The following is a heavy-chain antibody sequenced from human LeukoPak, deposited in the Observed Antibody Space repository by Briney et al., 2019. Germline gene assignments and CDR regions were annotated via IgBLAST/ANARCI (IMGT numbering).Heavy chain of an antibody. Sequence: PSETLSLTCTVSAGTISSYYWNWIRQPPGKGLEWIGYIHSSGSTKYNPSLKSRVTISVDTSKNQFSLKLSSVTAADTAVYYCARWYSSGWAFDYWGRGILVTVSS. CDR2: IHSSGST. V-gene: IGHV4-59*08. CDR1: AGTISSYY. J-gene: IGHJ4*02. D-gene: IGHD6-19*01. CDR3: ARWYSSGWAFDY.